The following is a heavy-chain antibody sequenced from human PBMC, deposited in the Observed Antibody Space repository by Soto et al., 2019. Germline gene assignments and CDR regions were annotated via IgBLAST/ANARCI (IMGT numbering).Heavy chain of an antibody. CDR1: GYTFTSYD. CDR2: MNPNSGNT. V-gene: IGHV1-8*01. CDR3: ARIAAAVTLPLYYYYGMDV. D-gene: IGHD6-13*01. Sequence: QVQLVQSGAEVKKPGASVKVSCKASGYTFTSYDINWVRQATGQGLEWMGWMNPNSGNTGYAQKFQGRVTMTRNTSISTAYMELRSLRSEYTAVYYCARIAAAVTLPLYYYYGMDVWGQGTTVTVSS. J-gene: IGHJ6*02.